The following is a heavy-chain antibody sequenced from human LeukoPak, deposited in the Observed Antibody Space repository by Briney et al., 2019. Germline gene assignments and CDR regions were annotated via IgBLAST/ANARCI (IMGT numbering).Heavy chain of an antibody. CDR1: GFTFSTYA. CDR2: ISGDGGST. D-gene: IGHD2-2*01. CDR3: AKRPDCSTTNCFRFEY. Sequence: GGSLRLSCAASGFTFSTYAMSWVRQAPGQGLEWVSSISGDGGSTYYAESVKGQFTISRDNSKNTLYLQMNSLRAEDTAVYYCAKRPDCSTTNCFRFEYWGQGTLVTVSS. J-gene: IGHJ4*02. V-gene: IGHV3-23*01.